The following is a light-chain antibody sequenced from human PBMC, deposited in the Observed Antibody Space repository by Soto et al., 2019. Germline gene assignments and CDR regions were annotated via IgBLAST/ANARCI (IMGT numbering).Light chain of an antibody. CDR2: AAS. CDR1: QSISHF. Sequence: IQMTQSPSTLSASVGDRVTITCRASQSISHFLAWYQQKPGKVPKLLIYAASTLQSGVPSRFSGSGSGTDFTLTISSLQPEDVATYYCQKYNSAPQTFGQGTRLENK. V-gene: IGKV1-27*01. J-gene: IGKJ5*01. CDR3: QKYNSAPQT.